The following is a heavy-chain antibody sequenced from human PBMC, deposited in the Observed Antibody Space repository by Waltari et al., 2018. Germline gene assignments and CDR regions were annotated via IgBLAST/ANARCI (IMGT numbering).Heavy chain of an antibody. CDR1: GGSMSSDTYW. D-gene: IGHD2-2*01. Sequence: QAQLQESGPGLVKPSQTLSLTCTVSGGSMSSDTYWWTWIRQPAGKGLECVGRIYSRGTTNDNPSLESRVTISLDTSKNQFSLRLRSVTAADTAIYYCTRGGAPDANWFDPWGQGTLVTVSS. CDR2: IYSRGTT. CDR3: TRGGAPDANWFDP. J-gene: IGHJ5*02. V-gene: IGHV4-61*02.